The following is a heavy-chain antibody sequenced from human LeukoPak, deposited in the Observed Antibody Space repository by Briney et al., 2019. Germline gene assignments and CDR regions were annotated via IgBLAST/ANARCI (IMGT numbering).Heavy chain of an antibody. D-gene: IGHD1-7*01. CDR2: IYYSGST. V-gene: IGHV4-59*08. CDR3: ARHLQNWNYAYYYYYMDV. Sequence: PSETLSLTCTVSGDAISSDYWGWIRQPPGKGLEWIGDIYYSGSTTYNPSLKSRVTISVDTSKYQHILMLSSVTAANTALFNVARHLQNWNYAYYYYYMDVWGKGTTVTVSS. J-gene: IGHJ6*03. CDR1: GDAISSDY.